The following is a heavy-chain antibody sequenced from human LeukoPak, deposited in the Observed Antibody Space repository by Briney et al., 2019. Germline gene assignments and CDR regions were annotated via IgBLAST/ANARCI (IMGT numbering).Heavy chain of an antibody. Sequence: PGGSLRLSCAASGFTFSNAWMRWVRQAPGKGLEWVGRIKSRTDGGTTDYAAPVKGRFTISRDDSKNAVYLQMNSLRAEDTAVYYCAREAHSGDYYFDYWGQGTLVTVSS. D-gene: IGHD4-17*01. J-gene: IGHJ4*02. CDR3: AREAHSGDYYFDY. CDR2: IKSRTDGGTT. CDR1: GFTFSNAW. V-gene: IGHV3-15*01.